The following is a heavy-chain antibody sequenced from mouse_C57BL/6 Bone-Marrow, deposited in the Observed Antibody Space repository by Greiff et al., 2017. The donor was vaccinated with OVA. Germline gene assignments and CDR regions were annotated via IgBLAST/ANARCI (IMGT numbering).Heavy chain of an antibody. V-gene: IGHV6-3*01. Sequence: EVKVVESGGGLVQPGGSMKLSCVASGFTFSNYWMNWVRQSPEKGLEWVAQIRLKSDNYATHYAESVKGRFTISRDDSKSSVYLQMNNLRAEDTGIYYCTITTVVASHWYVDVWGTGTTVTVSS. CDR2: IRLKSDNYAT. CDR1: GFTFSNYW. D-gene: IGHD1-1*01. J-gene: IGHJ1*03. CDR3: TITTVVASHWYVDV.